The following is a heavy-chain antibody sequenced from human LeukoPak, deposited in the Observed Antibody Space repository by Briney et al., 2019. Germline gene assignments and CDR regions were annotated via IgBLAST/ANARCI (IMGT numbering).Heavy chain of an antibody. J-gene: IGHJ4*02. CDR1: GFTFDDYA. Sequence: SGGSLRLSCAASGFTFDDYAMSWVRQAPGKGLEWVSAISGSGGSTYYADSVKGRFTISRDNSKNTLYLQMNSLRAEDTAVYYCAKDDSSGYIGYDYWGQGTLVTVSS. CDR2: ISGSGGST. D-gene: IGHD3-22*01. V-gene: IGHV3-23*01. CDR3: AKDDSSGYIGYDY.